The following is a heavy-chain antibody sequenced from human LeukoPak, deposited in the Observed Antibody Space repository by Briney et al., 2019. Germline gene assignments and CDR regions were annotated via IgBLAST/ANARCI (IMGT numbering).Heavy chain of an antibody. J-gene: IGHJ6*02. D-gene: IGHD2-8*01. CDR3: ARVPKWTLIRKDGREV. CDR2: ISAGNGNT. CDR1: GYILTTYA. V-gene: IGHV1-3*01. Sequence: ASVKVSCKTSGYILTTYAIHWVRQAPGQRLEWMGRISAGNGNTKYSQKFQGRVAITRDTSASTTYMELSSLRSEDTAVYYCARVPKWTLIRKDGREVWGQGTRSPSP.